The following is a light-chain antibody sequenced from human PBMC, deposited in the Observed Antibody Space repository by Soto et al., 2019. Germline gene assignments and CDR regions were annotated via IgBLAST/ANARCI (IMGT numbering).Light chain of an antibody. CDR1: QSVRSN. CDR3: QQYNNWPPKYT. Sequence: EAVMTQSPATLSVSPGERATLSCRASQSVRSNLAWYQQKPGQPPRLLIYGASTRATGIPARFSGSGSGTEFTLTISSLQSEDFAVYYCQQYNNWPPKYTFGQGTKLEIK. CDR2: GAS. J-gene: IGKJ2*01. V-gene: IGKV3-15*01.